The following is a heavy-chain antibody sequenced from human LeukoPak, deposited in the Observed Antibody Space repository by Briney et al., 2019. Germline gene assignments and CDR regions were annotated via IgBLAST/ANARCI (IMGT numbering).Heavy chain of an antibody. D-gene: IGHD1-26*01. CDR3: ARDLGSGSYHNYFDY. CDR2: ITYNSGTI. J-gene: IGHJ4*02. V-gene: IGHV3-48*02. CDR1: GFTFRSYA. Sequence: GGSLRLSCAASGFTFRSYAMQWVRQAPGKGLEWVSYITYNSGTIFYADSVKGRFTISRDNDKNSLYLQMNSLRDEDTAVYYCARDLGSGSYHNYFDYWGQGTLVTVSS.